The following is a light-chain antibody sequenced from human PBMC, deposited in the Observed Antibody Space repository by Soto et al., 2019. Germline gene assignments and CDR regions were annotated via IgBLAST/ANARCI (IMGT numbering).Light chain of an antibody. CDR2: GAS. V-gene: IGKV3-15*01. Sequence: EIVMTQSPATLSVSPGERATLSCRASQSVTNNLAWYQQKPGQAPRLLIYGASTRATGIPARFSGSGSGTEFTLTISSLQSEDFATYYCQQTYSTPGWTFGQGTKVEIK. CDR3: QQTYSTPGWT. CDR1: QSVTNN. J-gene: IGKJ1*01.